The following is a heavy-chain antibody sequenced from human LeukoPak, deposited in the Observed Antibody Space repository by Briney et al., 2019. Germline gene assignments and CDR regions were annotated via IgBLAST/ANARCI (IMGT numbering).Heavy chain of an antibody. CDR2: ISAYNGNT. J-gene: IGHJ6*02. D-gene: IGHD2-2*01. CDR1: GYTFTSYG. Sequence: ASVKVSCKASGYTFTSYGISWVRQAPGQGLEWMGWISAYNGNTNYAQKLQGRVAMTTDTSTSTAYMELRSLRSEDTAVYYCARLVLVVPAARTYGMDVWGQGTTVTVSS. V-gene: IGHV1-18*01. CDR3: ARLVLVVPAARTYGMDV.